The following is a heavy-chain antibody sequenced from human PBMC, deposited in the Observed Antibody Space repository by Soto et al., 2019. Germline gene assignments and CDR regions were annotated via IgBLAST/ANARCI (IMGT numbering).Heavy chain of an antibody. Sequence: PRRSVTLSCAASGFTFITYSMNWVRQAPGKGLEWVSSLSSSSSYIYYADSVKGRFTISRDNAANSLYLQMNSLRAEDTAVYYCARDYYDSSGTQLMDVWGKGTTVAV. CDR3: ARDYYDSSGTQLMDV. V-gene: IGHV3-21*01. D-gene: IGHD3-22*01. CDR1: GFTFITYS. J-gene: IGHJ6*04. CDR2: LSSSSSYI.